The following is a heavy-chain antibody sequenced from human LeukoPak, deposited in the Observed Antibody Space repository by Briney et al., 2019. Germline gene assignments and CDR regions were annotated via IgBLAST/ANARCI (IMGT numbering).Heavy chain of an antibody. V-gene: IGHV5-51*01. J-gene: IGHJ4*02. CDR3: AREGSTGGYYDY. CDR1: GYSFTTYW. CDR2: IYPGGSDT. Sequence: GESLKISCKGSGYSFTTYWIAWVRQVPGKGLEWMGIIYPGGSDTRYSPSLQGQVTISVDKSITTAYLQWSSLKASDSAMYYCAREGSTGGYYDYWGQGTLVTVSS. D-gene: IGHD2-8*02.